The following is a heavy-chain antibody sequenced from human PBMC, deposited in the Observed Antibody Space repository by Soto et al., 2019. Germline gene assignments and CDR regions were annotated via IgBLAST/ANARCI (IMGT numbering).Heavy chain of an antibody. CDR2: ISSSSTYI. D-gene: IGHD3-16*02. CDR1: GFTFADYT. CDR3: ARGGPHDYIWGTYRPIDF. J-gene: IGHJ4*02. Sequence: GGSLRLSCAASGFTFADYTMNWVRQAPGKGLEWVSSISSSSTYIYFPDAVKGRFSISRDNAKNSLYLQMNSLRAEDTAIYYFARGGPHDYIWGTYRPIDFWGQGALVTVSS. V-gene: IGHV3-21*01.